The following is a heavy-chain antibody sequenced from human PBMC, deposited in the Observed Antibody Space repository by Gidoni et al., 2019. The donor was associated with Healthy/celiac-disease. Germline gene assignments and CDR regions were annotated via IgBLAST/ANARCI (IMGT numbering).Heavy chain of an antibody. Sequence: QVQLVQSGAEVKKPGASVKVSCKAYGYTFTGYYMHWVRQAPGQGREWMGCINPNSGGTNYAQEFQGRVTMTRDTSISTAYMELSRLRSDDTAVYYCARGAETMIVVVIRGMDVWGQGTTVTVSS. V-gene: IGHV1-2*02. CDR3: ARGAETMIVVVIRGMDV. CDR1: GYTFTGYY. CDR2: INPNSGGT. D-gene: IGHD3-22*01. J-gene: IGHJ6*02.